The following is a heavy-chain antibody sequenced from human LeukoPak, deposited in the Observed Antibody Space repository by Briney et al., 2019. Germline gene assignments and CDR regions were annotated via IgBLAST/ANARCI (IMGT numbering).Heavy chain of an antibody. CDR1: GFTFSSYA. J-gene: IGHJ3*02. Sequence: PGGSLRLSCAASGFTFSSYAMNWVRQAPGKGLEWVSVISGNGGSIYYADSVKGRFTISRDNSKNTLYLQMNVLRAEDTAVYYCARDRLGYCSGGRCYSAYDGFDIWGQGTMVTVSS. D-gene: IGHD2-15*01. CDR2: ISGNGGSI. V-gene: IGHV3-23*01. CDR3: ARDRLGYCSGGRCYSAYDGFDI.